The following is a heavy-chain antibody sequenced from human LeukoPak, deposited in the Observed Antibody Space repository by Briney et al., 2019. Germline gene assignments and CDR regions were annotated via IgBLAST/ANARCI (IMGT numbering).Heavy chain of an antibody. CDR2: MNPNSGNT. D-gene: IGHD3-10*01. CDR3: AREGVLLWFGELLSDNWFDP. V-gene: IGHV1-8*01. CDR1: GYTFTSYD. J-gene: IGHJ5*02. Sequence: ASVKVSCKASGYTFTSYDINWVRQATGQGREWMGWMNPNSGNTGYAQKFQGRVTMTRNTSISTAYMELSSLRSEDTAVYYCAREGVLLWFGELLSDNWFDPWGQGTLVTVSS.